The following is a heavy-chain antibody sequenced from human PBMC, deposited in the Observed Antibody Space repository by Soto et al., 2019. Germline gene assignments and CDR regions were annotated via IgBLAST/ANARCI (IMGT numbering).Heavy chain of an antibody. CDR2: ISYDGSKK. J-gene: IGHJ4*02. Sequence: GGSLRLSCAASGFSFSSYAMHWVRQAPGKGLEWVAVISYDGSKKYYADSVKGRFTISRDNSKNTLYVEMNSLGAEGTAVYYCAREGQPAAGTTPHNWGQGTLVTVSS. D-gene: IGHD6-13*01. CDR3: AREGQPAAGTTPHN. V-gene: IGHV3-30-3*01. CDR1: GFSFSSYA.